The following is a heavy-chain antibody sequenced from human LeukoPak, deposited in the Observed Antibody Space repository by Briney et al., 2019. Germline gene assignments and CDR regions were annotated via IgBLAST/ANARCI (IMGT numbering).Heavy chain of an antibody. CDR2: ISSSSTNM. Sequence: GGSLRLSCAASGFTFSTYSMNWVRQAPGKGLQWVSYISSSSTNMHYADSVKGRFTISRDNAKNSLYLQMNSLRAEDTAVYYCAREYSSSSGRSFDYWGQGTLVTVSS. CDR3: AREYSSSSGRSFDY. CDR1: GFTFSTYS. V-gene: IGHV3-48*01. J-gene: IGHJ4*02. D-gene: IGHD6-6*01.